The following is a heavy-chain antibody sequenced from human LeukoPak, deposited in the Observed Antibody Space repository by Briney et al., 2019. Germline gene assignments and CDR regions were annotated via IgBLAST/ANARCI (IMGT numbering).Heavy chain of an antibody. CDR3: AKNRFQLLTMDGFDI. CDR2: MSNDGS. J-gene: IGHJ3*02. V-gene: IGHV3-30*18. CDR1: GFTLSSYG. D-gene: IGHD1-1*01. Sequence: GGSLRLSCAASGFTLSSYGMNWVRQAPGKGLEWVAVMSNDGSKYADSVKGRFTISRDNSKNTLYLEMKSLRVEDTAVYYCAKNRFQLLTMDGFDIWGQGTMVTVSS.